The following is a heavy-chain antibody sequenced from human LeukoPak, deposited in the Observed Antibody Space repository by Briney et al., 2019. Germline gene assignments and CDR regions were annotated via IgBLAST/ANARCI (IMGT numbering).Heavy chain of an antibody. CDR2: ISGSGGST. V-gene: IGHV3-23*01. J-gene: IGHJ6*03. Sequence: GGSLRLSCAASGFTFSSYAMSWVRQAPGKGLEWVSAISGSGGSTYYADSVKGRFTISRDNSKNTLYLQMNSLRAEDTAVYYCAKDGGAGYCSGGSCYSYMDVWGKGTTVTVSS. D-gene: IGHD2-15*01. CDR3: AKDGGAGYCSGGSCYSYMDV. CDR1: GFTFSSYA.